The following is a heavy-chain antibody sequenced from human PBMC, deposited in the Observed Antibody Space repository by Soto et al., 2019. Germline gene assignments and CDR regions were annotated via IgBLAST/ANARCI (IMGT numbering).Heavy chain of an antibody. Sequence: SGPTLVNPTQNLTLTCTFSGFSLSTSGVGVGWIRQPPGKALEWLALIYWNDDKRYSPSLKSRLTITKDTSKNQVVLTMTNMDPVDTATYYCAHDYFFDSSSYYYGIAVWVQGTTATV. V-gene: IGHV2-5*01. CDR1: GFSLSTSGVG. J-gene: IGHJ6*02. CDR3: AHDYFFDSSSYYYGIAV. D-gene: IGHD3-22*01. CDR2: IYWNDDK.